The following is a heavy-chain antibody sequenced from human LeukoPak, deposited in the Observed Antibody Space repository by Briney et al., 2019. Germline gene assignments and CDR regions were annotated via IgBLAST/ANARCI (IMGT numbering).Heavy chain of an antibody. CDR2: ISGSGGST. J-gene: IGHJ4*02. CDR3: AKDRRYSSGWFDY. Sequence: GGSLRLSCAASGFTVSSNYMSWVRQAPGKGLEWVSAISGSGGSTYYADSVKGRFTISRDNSKNTLYLQMNSLRAEDTAVYYCAKDRRYSSGWFDYWGQGTLVTVSS. CDR1: GFTVSSNY. D-gene: IGHD6-19*01. V-gene: IGHV3-23*01.